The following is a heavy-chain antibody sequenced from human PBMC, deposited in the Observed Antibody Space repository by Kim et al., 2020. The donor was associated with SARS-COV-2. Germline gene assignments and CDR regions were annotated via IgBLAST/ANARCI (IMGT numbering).Heavy chain of an antibody. CDR1: GFTFSSYA. J-gene: IGHJ4*02. D-gene: IGHD4-4*01. CDR2: ISASGGDT. V-gene: IGHV3-23*01. CDR3: AKVTTLTAPFYDY. Sequence: GGSLRLSCAASGFTFSSYALSWVRQAPGKGLEWVSRISASGGDTYYADSVQGRFTISRDNSKNPLNLEMNSLIAEDTALYYCAKVTTLTAPFYDYWGQGTLVTVSS.